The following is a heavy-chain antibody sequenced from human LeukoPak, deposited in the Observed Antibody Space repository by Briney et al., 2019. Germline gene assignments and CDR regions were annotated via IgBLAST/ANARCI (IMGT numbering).Heavy chain of an antibody. CDR3: ARDRNCGDYDFWSGYPSRCYYYYMDV. J-gene: IGHJ6*03. D-gene: IGHD3-3*01. Sequence: SETLSLTCAVYGGSFSGYYWSWIRQPPGKGLEWIGEINHSGSTNYNPSLKSRVTISVDTFKNQFSLKLSSVTAADTAVYYCARDRNCGDYDFWSGYPSRCYYYYMDVWGKGTTVTVSS. CDR2: INHSGST. V-gene: IGHV4-34*01. CDR1: GGSFSGYY.